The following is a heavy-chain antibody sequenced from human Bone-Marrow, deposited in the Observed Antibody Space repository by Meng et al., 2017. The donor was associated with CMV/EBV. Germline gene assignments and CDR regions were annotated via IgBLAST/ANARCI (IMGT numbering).Heavy chain of an antibody. J-gene: IGHJ5*02. D-gene: IGHD3-10*01. CDR2: IIPILGIA. CDR1: GGTFSSYA. V-gene: IGHV1-69*10. CDR3: ARQGITLVRGATNWFDP. Sequence: SVKVSCKASGGTFSSYAISWVRQAPGQGLEWMGGIIPILGIANYAQKFQGRVTITTDESTSTAYMELSSLRSEDTAVYYCARQGITLVRGATNWFDPWGQGTLVTVSS.